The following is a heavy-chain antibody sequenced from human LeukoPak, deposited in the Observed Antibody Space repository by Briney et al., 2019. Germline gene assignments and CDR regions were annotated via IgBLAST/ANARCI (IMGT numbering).Heavy chain of an antibody. D-gene: IGHD3-10*01. V-gene: IGHV3-23*01. CDR2: ITAGGSGTT. CDR3: ASSYGSGSY. Sequence: GGSLRLSCAASGFIFSSCAMTWVRQAPGKGLEWVGGITAGGSGTTYYADSVKGRFTISRHNSKNTLYLQMNSLRAEDTAVYYCASSYGSGSYWGQGTLVTVSS. CDR1: GFIFSSCA. J-gene: IGHJ4*02.